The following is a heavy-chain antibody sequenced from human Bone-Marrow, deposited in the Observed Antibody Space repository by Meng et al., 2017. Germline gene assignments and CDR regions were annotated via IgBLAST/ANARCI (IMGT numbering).Heavy chain of an antibody. CDR3: ARDGQAYYERYRTVFRGAFDI. V-gene: IGHV3-48*03. CDR2: ISSSGSTI. D-gene: IGHD3-22*01. CDR1: GFTFSSYA. Sequence: GESLKISCAASGFTFSSYAMHWVRQAPGKGLEWVSYISSSGSTIYYADSVKGRFTISRDNAKNSLYLQMNSLRAEDTAVYYCARDGQAYYERYRTVFRGAFDIWGQGTMVTVSS. J-gene: IGHJ3*02.